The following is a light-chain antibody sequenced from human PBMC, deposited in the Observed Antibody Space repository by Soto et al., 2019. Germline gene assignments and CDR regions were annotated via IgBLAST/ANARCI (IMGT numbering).Light chain of an antibody. V-gene: IGLV2-14*01. CDR3: SSYTSSTTLYV. J-gene: IGLJ1*01. CDR2: EVN. Sequence: QSALTQPASVSGSPGQSITISCTGTSSDVGGYKYVSWYQQHPGKAPKLMIYEVNNRHSGVSNRFSGDKSGNTASLTISGLQAEDEADYYCSSYTSSTTLYVFGTGTKLTVL. CDR1: SSDVGGYKY.